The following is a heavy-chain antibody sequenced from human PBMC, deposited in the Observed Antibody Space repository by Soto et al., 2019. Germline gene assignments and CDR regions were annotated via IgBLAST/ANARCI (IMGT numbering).Heavy chain of an antibody. Sequence: RRLSCAASGFTFSSYAMSWVRQAPGKGLEWVSSVSAGGDMTYYSDSVKGRFTISRDNSNNALFLQMNSLRAEDTALYYCARGDRGGSGSPASYYYSGLDVWGQGTTVTVSS. V-gene: IGHV3-23*01. CDR3: ARGDRGGSGSPASYYYSGLDV. CDR2: VSAGGDMT. CDR1: GFTFSSYA. J-gene: IGHJ6*02. D-gene: IGHD3-10*01.